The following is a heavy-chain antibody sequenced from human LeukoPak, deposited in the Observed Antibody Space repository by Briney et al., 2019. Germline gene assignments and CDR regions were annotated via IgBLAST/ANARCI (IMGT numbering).Heavy chain of an antibody. J-gene: IGHJ5*02. V-gene: IGHV4-39*01. CDR1: GGSISSSSYY. CDR2: IYYSGSI. D-gene: IGHD1-26*01. CDR3: ARHFRREGGWFEP. Sequence: SETLSLTCTVSGGSISSSSYYWGWIRQPPGKGLEWIGSIYYSGSIYYNPSLKSRLTISVDTSKNQFSLKLTSVSAADTAVYYCARHFRREGGWFEPWGQGTLVTVSS.